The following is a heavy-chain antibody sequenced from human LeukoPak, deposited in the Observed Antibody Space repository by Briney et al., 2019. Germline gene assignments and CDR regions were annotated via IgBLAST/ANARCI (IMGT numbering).Heavy chain of an antibody. J-gene: IGHJ3*02. CDR1: GGSFSGYY. CDR2: INHSGST. V-gene: IGHV4-34*01. CDR3: ARGNLNAWYAFDI. D-gene: IGHD1-1*01. Sequence: PSETLSLTCAVYGGSFSGYYWSWIRQPPGKGLEWIGEINHSGSTNYNPSLKSRVTISVDTSKNQFSLKLSSVTAADTAVYYCARGNLNAWYAFDIWGQGTMVTVSS.